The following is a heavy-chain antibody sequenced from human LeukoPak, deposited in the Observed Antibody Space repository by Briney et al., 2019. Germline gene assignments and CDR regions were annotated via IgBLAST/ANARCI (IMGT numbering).Heavy chain of an antibody. D-gene: IGHD6-19*01. J-gene: IGHJ4*02. CDR3: AKDPRQWLEHYFDY. CDR2: ISYDGSNK. Sequence: GGSLRLSCAASGFTFSSYGMHWVRQAPGKGLEWVAVISYDGSNKYYADSVKGRFTISRDNSKNTLYLQMNSLRAEDTAVYYYAKDPRQWLEHYFDYWGQGTLVTVSS. CDR1: GFTFSSYG. V-gene: IGHV3-30*18.